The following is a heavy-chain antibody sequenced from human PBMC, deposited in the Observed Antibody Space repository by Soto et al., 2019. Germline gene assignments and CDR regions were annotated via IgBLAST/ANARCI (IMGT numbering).Heavy chain of an antibody. D-gene: IGHD2-15*01. CDR1: GGSISSSRLY. J-gene: IGHJ4*02. CDR3: AVVTCPTDY. Sequence: QLQLQESGPGLVKPSETLSLTCTVSGGSISSSRLYWGWIRQPPGKGLEWIGSTSYSGGTFYNPSLKSRVTITVDTSKNQFSLNLSSVTAADAAVYYCAVVTCPTDYWGQGTLVTVSS. CDR2: TSYSGGT. V-gene: IGHV4-39*01.